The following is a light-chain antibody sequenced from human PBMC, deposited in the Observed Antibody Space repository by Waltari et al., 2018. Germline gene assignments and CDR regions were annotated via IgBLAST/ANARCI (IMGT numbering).Light chain of an antibody. V-gene: IGKV4-1*01. CDR3: QQYYSTPPT. Sequence: DIVMTQCPDSLAVSLGERSTINCKSSQSVLYSSNDKKYLAWYQQKPGQPPKLLIYWASTRESGVPARFSGSGSGTDFTLTISSLQAEDVAVYYCQQYYSTPPTFGQGTKVEIK. CDR2: WAS. J-gene: IGKJ1*01. CDR1: QSVLYSSNDKKY.